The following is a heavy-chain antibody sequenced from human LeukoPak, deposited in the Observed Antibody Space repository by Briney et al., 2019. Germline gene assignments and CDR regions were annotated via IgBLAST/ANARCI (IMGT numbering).Heavy chain of an antibody. D-gene: IGHD4-17*01. V-gene: IGHV1-46*01. J-gene: IGHJ4*02. CDR1: GYTFTSYY. Sequence: ASVKVSCKASGYTFTSYYMHWVRQAPGQGLEWMGIINPSGGSTSYAQKFQGRVTMTRDMSTSTDYMELSSLRSEDTAVYYCARGPMTTVTFDYWGQGTLVTVSS. CDR3: ARGPMTTVTFDY. CDR2: INPSGGST.